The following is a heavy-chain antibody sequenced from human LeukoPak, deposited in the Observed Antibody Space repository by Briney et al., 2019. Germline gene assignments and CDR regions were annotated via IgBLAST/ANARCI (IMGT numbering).Heavy chain of an antibody. CDR2: ISGSGGST. J-gene: IGHJ4*02. D-gene: IGHD4-17*01. CDR1: GITFRSYG. CDR3: AKDRSVTTSDFFDY. Sequence: GGSLRLSCAASGITFRSYGMSWVRQAPGKGLEWVSAISGSGGSTYYADSVKGRFTISRDNSKNTLYLQMNSLRAEDTAVYYCAKDRSVTTSDFFDYWGQGTLVTVSS. V-gene: IGHV3-23*01.